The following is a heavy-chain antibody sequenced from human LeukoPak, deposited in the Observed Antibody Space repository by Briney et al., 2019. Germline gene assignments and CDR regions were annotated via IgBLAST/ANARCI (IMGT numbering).Heavy chain of an antibody. D-gene: IGHD3-22*01. CDR2: INPNSGGT. CDR1: GYTFTGYY. CDR3: ARQGYDSSGYYFDY. Sequence: GASVKVSCKASGYTFTGYYMHWVRQAPGQGLEWIGWINPNSGGTNYAQKFQGRVTMTRDTSISTAYMELSRLRSDDTAVYYCARQGYDSSGYYFDYWGQGTLVTVSS. J-gene: IGHJ4*02. V-gene: IGHV1-2*02.